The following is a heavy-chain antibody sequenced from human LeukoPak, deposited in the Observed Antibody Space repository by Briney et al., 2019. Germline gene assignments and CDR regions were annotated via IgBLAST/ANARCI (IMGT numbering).Heavy chain of an antibody. CDR3: ARRRDLYPGSYYPFDY. Sequence: GESLKISCKGSGYRYTNYWIGWVRQMPGKGLEWMGIIYSGDSDTRYSPSFQGQVTISADKSITTAYLQWNRLKASDTAMYYCARRRDLYPGSYYPFDYWGQGTLVTVSS. CDR2: IYSGDSDT. D-gene: IGHD1-26*01. J-gene: IGHJ4*02. CDR1: GYRYTNYW. V-gene: IGHV5-51*01.